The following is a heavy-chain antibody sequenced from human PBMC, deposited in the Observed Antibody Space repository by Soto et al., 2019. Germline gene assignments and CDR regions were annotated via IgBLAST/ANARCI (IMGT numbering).Heavy chain of an antibody. D-gene: IGHD6-13*01. CDR2: INHSGST. CDR1: GGSFSGYY. CDR3: ARGRGYSSTWKRIDY. Sequence: QVQLQQWGAGLLKPSETLSLTCAVYGGSFSGYYWSWIRQPPGKGLEWIGEINHSGSTNYNPSLKRRVTISVNTSKNQFSLKLSSVTAADTAVYYCARGRGYSSTWKRIDYWGQGTLVTVSS. J-gene: IGHJ4*02. V-gene: IGHV4-34*01.